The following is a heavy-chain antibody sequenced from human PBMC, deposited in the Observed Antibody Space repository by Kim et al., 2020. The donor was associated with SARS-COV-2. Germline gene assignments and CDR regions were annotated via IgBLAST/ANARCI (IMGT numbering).Heavy chain of an antibody. J-gene: IGHJ3*02. CDR1: GFAFNNYA. V-gene: IGHV3-23*01. Sequence: GGSLRLSCAASGFAFNNYAMSWVRQAPGKGLEWVSTISGTGGSTFFADSVKGRFTISRDNSKNTLYLQINGLRAEDTAIYHWATLPRSSMIEVVSKGFHIWGQGTMVTVSS. CDR2: ISGTGGST. CDR3: ATLPRSSMIEVVSKGFHI. D-gene: IGHD3-22*01.